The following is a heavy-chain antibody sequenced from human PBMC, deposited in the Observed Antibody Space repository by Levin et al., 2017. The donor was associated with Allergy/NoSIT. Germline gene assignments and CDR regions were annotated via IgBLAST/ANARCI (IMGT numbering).Heavy chain of an antibody. D-gene: IGHD2-8*01. CDR3: ARVYAVGLAFDM. Sequence: ASVKVSCKASGYTFMNYGLSWVRQVPGQGLEWMGWITAENGNANYPQKFQGRVTMTTDTSTSTGYMELRSLRFDDTAVYYFARVYAVGLAFDMWGQGTMVTVSS. J-gene: IGHJ3*02. CDR2: ITAENGNA. CDR1: GYTFMNYG. V-gene: IGHV1-18*01.